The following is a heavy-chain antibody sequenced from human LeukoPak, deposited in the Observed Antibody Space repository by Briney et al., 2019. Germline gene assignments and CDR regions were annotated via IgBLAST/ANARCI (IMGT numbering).Heavy chain of an antibody. D-gene: IGHD2-21*02. CDR3: ARSRGIVVVTAMDDAFDI. CDR1: GYTFTSYG. V-gene: IGHV1-18*01. CDR2: ISAYNGNT. Sequence: ASVNVSCKASGYTFTSYGISWVRQAPGQGLEWMGWISAYNGNTNYAQKLQGRVTMTTDTSTSTAYMELRSLRSDDTAVYYCARSRGIVVVTAMDDAFDIWGQGTMVTVSS. J-gene: IGHJ3*02.